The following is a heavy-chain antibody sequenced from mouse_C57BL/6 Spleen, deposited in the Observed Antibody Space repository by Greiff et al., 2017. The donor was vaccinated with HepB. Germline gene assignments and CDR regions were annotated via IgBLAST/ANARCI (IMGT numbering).Heavy chain of an antibody. CDR2: IYPGDGDT. D-gene: IGHD1-1*01. CDR1: GYAFSSSW. CDR3: ARSTYGSSGGWNFDV. J-gene: IGHJ1*03. V-gene: IGHV1-82*01. Sequence: QVQLQQSGPELVKPGASVKISCKASGYAFSSSWMNWVKQRPGKGLEWIGRIYPGDGDTNYNGKFKGKATLTADKSSSTAYMQLSSLTSEDSAVYFCARSTYGSSGGWNFDVWGTGTTVTVSS.